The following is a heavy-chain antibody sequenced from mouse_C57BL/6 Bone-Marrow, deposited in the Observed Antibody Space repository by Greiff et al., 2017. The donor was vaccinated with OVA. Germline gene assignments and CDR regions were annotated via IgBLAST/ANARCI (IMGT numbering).Heavy chain of an antibody. J-gene: IGHJ2*01. CDR1: GFTFSSYA. Sequence: DVHLVESGGGLVKPGGSLKLSCAASGFTFSSYAMSWVRQTPEKRLEWVATISDGGSYTYYPDNVKGRFTISRDNAKNNLYLQMSHLKSEDTAMYYCARGTTVVATGDYWGQGTTLTVSS. V-gene: IGHV5-4*01. D-gene: IGHD1-1*01. CDR3: ARGTTVVATGDY. CDR2: ISDGGSYT.